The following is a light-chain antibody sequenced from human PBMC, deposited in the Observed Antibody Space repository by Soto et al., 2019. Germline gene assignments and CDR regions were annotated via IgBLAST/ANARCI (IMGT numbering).Light chain of an antibody. J-gene: IGKJ1*01. V-gene: IGKV1-8*01. Sequence: IQMTQSPSSPSASVGDRVTITCRATQDIGTYLAWYQQIPGKAHKLLIYDASTLQTGVPSRFSGSGSGTDFTLTISYLQSEDFGTYYCQQFYNYPRTFGQGTKVDIK. CDR2: DAS. CDR3: QQFYNYPRT. CDR1: QDIGTY.